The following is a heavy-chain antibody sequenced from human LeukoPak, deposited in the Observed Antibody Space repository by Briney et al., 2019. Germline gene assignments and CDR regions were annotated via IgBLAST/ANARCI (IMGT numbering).Heavy chain of an antibody. CDR1: GGTFSSYA. Sequence: ASVKVSCKASGGTFSSYAISWVRQAPGQGLEWMGGIIPIFGTANYAQKFQGRVTITADESTSTAYMELSSLRSEDTAVYYCARDNPGLRIPESSPYYYYYYMDVWGKGTTVTVSS. J-gene: IGHJ6*03. CDR2: IIPIFGTA. V-gene: IGHV1-69*13. CDR3: ARDNPGLRIPESSPYYYYYYMDV. D-gene: IGHD2-15*01.